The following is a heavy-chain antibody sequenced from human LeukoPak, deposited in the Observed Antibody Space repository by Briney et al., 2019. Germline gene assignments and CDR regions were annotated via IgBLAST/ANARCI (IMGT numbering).Heavy chain of an antibody. CDR3: ATDTGALHFAY. J-gene: IGHJ4*02. CDR1: GFTFSSYG. Sequence: TGGSLRLSCAASGFTFSSYGMTWVRQAPGRGLEWVSTVNEGGENTHYADSVKGRFTISRDNAKNTLSLQMDSLRGEDSAMYYCATDTGALHFAYWGQGTLVTVSS. V-gene: IGHV3-23*01. D-gene: IGHD2-8*02. CDR2: VNEGGENT.